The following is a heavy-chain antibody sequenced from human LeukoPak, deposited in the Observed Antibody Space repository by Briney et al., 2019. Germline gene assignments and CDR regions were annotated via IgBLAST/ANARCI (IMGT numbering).Heavy chain of an antibody. D-gene: IGHD6-6*01. CDR2: IYYSGST. V-gene: IGHV4-59*12. Sequence: SETLSLTCAVYGGSFSGYYWSWIRQPPGKGLEWIGYIYYSGSTNYNPSLKSRVTISVDTSKNQFSLKLSSVTAADTAVYYCARGSLGYLVPFQHWGQGTLVTVSS. CDR1: GGSFSGYY. J-gene: IGHJ1*01. CDR3: ARGSLGYLVPFQH.